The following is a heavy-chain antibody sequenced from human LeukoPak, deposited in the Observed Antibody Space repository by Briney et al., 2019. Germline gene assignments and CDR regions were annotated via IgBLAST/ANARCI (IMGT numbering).Heavy chain of an antibody. J-gene: IGHJ4*02. V-gene: IGHV3-30*04. Sequence: PGGSLGLSCAASGFTFSSYAMHWVRQAPGKGLEWVAVISYDGSNKYYADSVKGRFTISRDNSKNTLYLQMNSLRAEDTAVYYCARDLRRVFDYWGQGTLVTVPS. D-gene: IGHD4-17*01. CDR2: ISYDGSNK. CDR3: ARDLRRVFDY. CDR1: GFTFSSYA.